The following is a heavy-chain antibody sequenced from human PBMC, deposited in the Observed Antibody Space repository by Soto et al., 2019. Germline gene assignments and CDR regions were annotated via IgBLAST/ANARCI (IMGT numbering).Heavy chain of an antibody. Sequence: QVQLVQSGAEVKKPGSSVKVSCKASGGTFSSYTISWVRQAPGQGLEWMGRIIPILGIANYAQKFQGRVTITADKSTSTAYMELSSLRSEDTAVYYCARDEGARSYNWFDPWGQGTLVTVSS. CDR2: IIPILGIA. J-gene: IGHJ5*02. V-gene: IGHV1-69*08. CDR3: ARDEGARSYNWFDP. D-gene: IGHD3-16*01. CDR1: GGTFSSYT.